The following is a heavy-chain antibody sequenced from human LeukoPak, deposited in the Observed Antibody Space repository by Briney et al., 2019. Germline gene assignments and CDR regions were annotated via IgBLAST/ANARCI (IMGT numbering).Heavy chain of an antibody. Sequence: GGSLRLSCAASGFTFSSYAMHWVRQAPGKGLEYVSAISSNGGSTYYANSVKGRFTISRDNSKNTLYLQMGSLRAEDMAVHYCARGAGSGDWNYVLNWGQGTLVTVSS. CDR1: GFTFSSYA. CDR3: ARGAGSGDWNYVLN. CDR2: ISSNGGST. J-gene: IGHJ4*02. D-gene: IGHD1-7*01. V-gene: IGHV3-64*01.